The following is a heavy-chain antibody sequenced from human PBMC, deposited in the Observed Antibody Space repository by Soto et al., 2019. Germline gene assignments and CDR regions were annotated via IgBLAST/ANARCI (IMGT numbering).Heavy chain of an antibody. V-gene: IGHV1-8*02. Sequence: QVQLVQSGAEVRKPGASVKVSCKTSGYTFTDYDINWVRQAPGQGLEWVGRMNPNSGRTDYAQKLEGRVNMTRDISIRTAYMELSSLGYDDTAVYFCSTWGRNGWYTGFFWGQGTLVSVSS. D-gene: IGHD6-19*01. CDR1: GYTFTDYD. CDR2: MNPNSGRT. J-gene: IGHJ4*02. CDR3: STWGRNGWYTGFF.